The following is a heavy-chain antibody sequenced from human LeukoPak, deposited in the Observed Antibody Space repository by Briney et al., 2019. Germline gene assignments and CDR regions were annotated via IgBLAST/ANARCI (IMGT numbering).Heavy chain of an antibody. Sequence: PGGSLRLSCAASGFTFSSYAMSWVRQAPGKGREGVSAISGSGGSTYYADSVKGRFTISRDNSKNTLYLQMNSLRAEDTAVYYCAKAGSGYYVRYFDYWGQGTLGTVSP. CDR2: ISGSGGST. CDR1: GFTFSSYA. V-gene: IGHV3-23*01. D-gene: IGHD3-3*01. J-gene: IGHJ4*02. CDR3: AKAGSGYYVRYFDY.